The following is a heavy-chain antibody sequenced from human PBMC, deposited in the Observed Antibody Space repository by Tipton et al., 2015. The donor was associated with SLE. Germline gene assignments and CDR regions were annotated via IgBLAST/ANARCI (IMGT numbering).Heavy chain of an antibody. J-gene: IGHJ4*02. V-gene: IGHV4-59*08. Sequence: LRLSCSVSGGSITNKYWSWIRQPPGKGLEWIGYLNYNGGATYSPSLKSRVTTSVDTSKNQFSLNLNSVTAADTAVYYCARSPGYFDYWGQGTLVTVSS. CDR1: GGSITNKY. CDR2: LNYNGGA. CDR3: ARSPGYFDY.